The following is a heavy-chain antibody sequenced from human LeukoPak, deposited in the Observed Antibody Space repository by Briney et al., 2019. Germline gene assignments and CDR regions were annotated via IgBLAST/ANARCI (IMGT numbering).Heavy chain of an antibody. V-gene: IGHV3-23*01. CDR1: GFTFSSYA. CDR3: AKDLMGATTFDY. D-gene: IGHD5-12*01. Sequence: GGSLILSCAASGFTFSSYAMSWVRQAPGKGLEWVSAISGSGGSTYYADSVKGRFTISRDNSKNTLYLQMNSLRAEDTAVYYCAKDLMGATTFDYWGQGTLVTVSS. CDR2: ISGSGGST. J-gene: IGHJ4*02.